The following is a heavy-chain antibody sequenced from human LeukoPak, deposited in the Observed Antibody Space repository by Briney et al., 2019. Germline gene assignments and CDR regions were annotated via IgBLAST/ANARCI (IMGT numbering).Heavy chain of an antibody. Sequence: GGSLRLSCAASRFTFSNYGIHWVRQAPGKGLEWVAVISSDGSNTYYADSVKGRFTISRDNSKNTLYLQMNSLRAEDTAVYYCAKDSYQLLHFDYWGQGTLVTVSS. CDR2: ISSDGSNT. V-gene: IGHV3-30*18. CDR1: RFTFSNYG. J-gene: IGHJ4*02. D-gene: IGHD2-2*01. CDR3: AKDSYQLLHFDY.